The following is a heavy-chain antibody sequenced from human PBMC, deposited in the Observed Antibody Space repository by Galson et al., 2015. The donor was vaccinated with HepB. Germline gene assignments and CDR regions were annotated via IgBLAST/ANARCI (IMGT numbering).Heavy chain of an antibody. CDR3: ARLCGYSYGYLFDY. J-gene: IGHJ4*02. V-gene: IGHV6-1*01. Sequence: CAISGDSVSSNSAAWNWIRQSPSRGLEWLGRTYYRFKWYNDYAVSVKSRITVDPDTSRNQLSLKLSSVTAADTAVYYCARLCGYSYGYLFDYWGQGTLVTVSS. CDR2: TYYRFKWYN. D-gene: IGHD5-18*01. CDR1: GDSVSSNSAA.